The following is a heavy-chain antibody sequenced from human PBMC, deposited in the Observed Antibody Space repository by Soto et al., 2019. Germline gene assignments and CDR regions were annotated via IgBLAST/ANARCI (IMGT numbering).Heavy chain of an antibody. V-gene: IGHV3-7*05. CDR3: ARDMPNIRWFDP. J-gene: IGHJ5*02. CDR2: INEDGSDK. CDR1: GFTFTGHW. Sequence: EVQLVDSGGGLVQPGGSLRLSCADSGFTFTGHWMSWVRQAPGKGLEWVANINEDGSDKNYVDSVKGRFTISRDNAKNSLFLQMNSLRVEDTAVYFCARDMPNIRWFDPWGQGTLVTVSS. D-gene: IGHD2-2*01.